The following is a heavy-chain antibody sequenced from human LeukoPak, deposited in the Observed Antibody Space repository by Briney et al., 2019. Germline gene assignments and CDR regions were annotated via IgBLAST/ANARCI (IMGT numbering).Heavy chain of an antibody. J-gene: IGHJ4*02. CDR1: GFTFSSYA. D-gene: IGHD2-15*01. CDR2: ISGSGGST. CDR3: ANLLGYCSGGSCYSGNY. Sequence: PGGSLRLSCAASGFTFSSYAMSWVRQAPGKGLEWVSAISGSGGSTYYADSVKGRFTISRDNSKNTLYLQMNSLRAEDTAVYYCANLLGYCSGGSCYSGNYWGQGTLVTVSS. V-gene: IGHV3-23*01.